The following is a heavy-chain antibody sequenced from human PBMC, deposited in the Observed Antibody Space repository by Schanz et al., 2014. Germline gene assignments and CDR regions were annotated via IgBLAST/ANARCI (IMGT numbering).Heavy chain of an antibody. CDR1: GFIVSSTY. D-gene: IGHD2-2*03. Sequence: EVQLVESGGGLVQPGGSQRLSCAASGFIVSSTYMTWVRQAPGKGLEWVSIIYSGVSTYYADSEKGRFTISRDSSSNTLYLQVNSLRPEDTAVYYCARALRHGYCNVVGCQNGGWFDIWGQGTLVIVSS. CDR2: IYSGVST. CDR3: ARALRHGYCNVVGCQNGGWFDI. J-gene: IGHJ4*02. V-gene: IGHV3-66*02.